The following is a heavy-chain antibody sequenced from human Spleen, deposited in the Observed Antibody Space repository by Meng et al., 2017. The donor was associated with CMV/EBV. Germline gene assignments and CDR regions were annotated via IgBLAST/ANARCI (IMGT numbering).Heavy chain of an antibody. D-gene: IGHD2-2*01. V-gene: IGHV4-34*01. CDR2: VIHGGTT. CDR3: ARGPEVIVVVPPTD. Sequence: GSLRLSCAVYGGSFSGYYWSWIRQPPGKGLEWIGEVIHGGTTNYNPSLKNRVTMSVDTSRNQVSLKLRAMTAADTAVYYCARGPEVIVVVPPTDWGQGTLVTVSS. J-gene: IGHJ4*02. CDR1: GGSFSGYY.